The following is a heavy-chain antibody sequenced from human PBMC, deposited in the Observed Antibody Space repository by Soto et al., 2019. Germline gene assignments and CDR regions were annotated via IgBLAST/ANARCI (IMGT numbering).Heavy chain of an antibody. CDR3: ERCSGGSCYSAFDI. V-gene: IGHV1-18*01. CDR1: GYTFTSYG. CDR2: ISAHNGKT. D-gene: IGHD2-15*01. Sequence: ASVKVSCKASGYTFTSYGMSWVRQAPGQGLESMGWISAHNGKTKYEKKIQGRVTMNTDTSTRTASMELRSLRSDETAVYYCERCSGGSCYSAFDIWGQGTMVTVSS. J-gene: IGHJ3*02.